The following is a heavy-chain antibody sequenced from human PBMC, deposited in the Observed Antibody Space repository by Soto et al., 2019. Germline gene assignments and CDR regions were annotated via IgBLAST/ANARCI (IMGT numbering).Heavy chain of an antibody. Sequence: QVQLVQSGAEVKRPGSSVKVSCKASGDTFTFYSINWVRQAPGLGLEWMGRINPILSMSNYAQRFQGRVTMTADKSTSTAYMELSRLRPEDTATYYCASSYGSGYRAFDYWGQGALVTVSS. J-gene: IGHJ4*02. CDR1: GDTFTFYS. CDR3: ASSYGSGYRAFDY. D-gene: IGHD3-10*01. V-gene: IGHV1-69*02. CDR2: INPILSMS.